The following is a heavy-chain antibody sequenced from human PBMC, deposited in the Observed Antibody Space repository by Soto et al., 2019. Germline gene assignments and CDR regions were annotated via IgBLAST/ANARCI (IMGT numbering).Heavy chain of an antibody. CDR2: ISGSGGST. D-gene: IGHD3-22*01. Sequence: GGSLRLSCAASGFTFSSYAMSWVRQAPGKGLEWVSAISGSGGSTYYAGSVKGRFTISRDNSKNTLYLQMNSLRAEDTAVYYCANAPTYYYDSSGYYFGYWGQGTLVTVSS. CDR3: ANAPTYYYDSSGYYFGY. CDR1: GFTFSSYA. V-gene: IGHV3-23*01. J-gene: IGHJ4*02.